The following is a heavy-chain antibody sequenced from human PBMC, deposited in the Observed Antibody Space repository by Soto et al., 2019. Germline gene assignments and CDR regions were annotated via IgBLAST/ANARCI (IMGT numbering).Heavy chain of an antibody. D-gene: IGHD6-19*01. CDR1: GGSISSSSYY. V-gene: IGHV4-39*01. CDR2: IYYSGST. J-gene: IGHJ3*02. CDR3: AGTRAGEYSRGWWDAFDI. Sequence: QLQLQESGPGLVKPSETLSLTCTVPGGSISSSSYYWGWIRQPPGKGLEWIGSIYYSGSTYYNPSLKSRVHLSVDASKNQFSLKLCSVTAADTAVYYCAGTRAGEYSRGWWDAFDIWGQGTMVTVSS.